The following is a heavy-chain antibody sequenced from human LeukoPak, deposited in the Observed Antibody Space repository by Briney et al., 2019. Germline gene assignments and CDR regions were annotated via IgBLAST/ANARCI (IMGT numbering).Heavy chain of an antibody. CDR2: IWYDGSRE. D-gene: IGHD5-18*01. Sequence: PGRSLRLSCAASGFTFSSYGMHWVRQAPGKGLEGVAVIWYDGSREYYADSVKGRFTISRDNSNNTVYLQMNSLRAEDSAVYYCARVVQLWLMDWGQGTLVTVSS. CDR3: ARVVQLWLMD. J-gene: IGHJ4*02. CDR1: GFTFSSYG. V-gene: IGHV3-33*01.